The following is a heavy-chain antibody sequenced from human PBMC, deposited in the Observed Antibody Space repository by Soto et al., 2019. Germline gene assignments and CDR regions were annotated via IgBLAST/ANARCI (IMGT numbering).Heavy chain of an antibody. CDR2: IHYSGST. D-gene: IGHD6-13*01. V-gene: IGHV4-31*03. CDR1: GGSISSDGYY. CDR3: ARSITAAGTGYFQH. Sequence: QVQLQESGPGLVKPSQTLSLTCTVSGGSISSDGYYWSWIRQHPGKGLEWIGYIHYSGSTYYNPSLKVRVTISVDTSKNQFSLKLSSVTAADTAVYYCARSITAAGTGYFQHWGQGTLVTVSS. J-gene: IGHJ1*01.